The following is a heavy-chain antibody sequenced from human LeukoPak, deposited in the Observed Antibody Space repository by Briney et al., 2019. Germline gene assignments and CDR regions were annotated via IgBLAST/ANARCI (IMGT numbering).Heavy chain of an antibody. V-gene: IGHV3-21*01. D-gene: IGHD7-27*01. CDR2: ISRSSAYI. Sequence: GGSLRLSCAASGFTLSSYSMNWVRQAPGKGLEWVSSISRSSAYIYYADSVKGRFTISRDNAKNSLYLQMNSLRAEDTAMYYCAREEGGKLGIDYYFDYWGQGTLVTVSS. J-gene: IGHJ4*02. CDR3: AREEGGKLGIDYYFDY. CDR1: GFTLSSYS.